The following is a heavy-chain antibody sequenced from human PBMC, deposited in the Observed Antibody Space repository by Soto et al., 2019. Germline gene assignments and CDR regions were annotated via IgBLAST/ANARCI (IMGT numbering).Heavy chain of an antibody. D-gene: IGHD2-2*01. CDR1: GYTFTSYA. Sequence: GASVKVSCKASGYTFTSYAMHWVRQAPGQRLEWMGWINAGNGNTKYSQKFQGRVTITRDTSASTAYMELSSLRSEDTAVYYCARGSYCSSTSCHTKPDSGIDYWGQGTLVTVSS. V-gene: IGHV1-3*01. J-gene: IGHJ4*02. CDR2: INAGNGNT. CDR3: ARGSYCSSTSCHTKPDSGIDY.